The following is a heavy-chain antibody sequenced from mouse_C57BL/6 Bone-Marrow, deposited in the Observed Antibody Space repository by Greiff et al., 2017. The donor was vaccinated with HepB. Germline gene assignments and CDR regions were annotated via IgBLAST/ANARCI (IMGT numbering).Heavy chain of an antibody. V-gene: IGHV1-69*01. Sequence: QVQLQQPGAELVMPGASVKLSCKASGYTFTSYLMHWVKQRPGQGLEWIGEIDPSDSYTNYNQKFKGKSTLTVDKSSSTAYMQLSSLTSEDSAVYYCAREGGVVAHFDYWGQGTTLTVSS. CDR2: IDPSDSYT. CDR1: GYTFTSYL. CDR3: AREGGVVAHFDY. D-gene: IGHD1-1*01. J-gene: IGHJ2*01.